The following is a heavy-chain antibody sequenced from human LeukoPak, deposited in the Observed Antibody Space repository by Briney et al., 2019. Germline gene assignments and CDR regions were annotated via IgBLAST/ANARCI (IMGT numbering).Heavy chain of an antibody. Sequence: ASVKVSCKASGYTFTGYHMHWVRQAPGQGIEWMGWINPNTGDTNYAQKFQGRVTMTRDTSISAAYMELSRLRSDDTAVYYCARRGYFDWLSLYWGQGTLVTVSS. CDR2: INPNTGDT. CDR1: GYTFTGYH. J-gene: IGHJ4*02. D-gene: IGHD3-9*01. V-gene: IGHV1-2*02. CDR3: ARRGYFDWLSLY.